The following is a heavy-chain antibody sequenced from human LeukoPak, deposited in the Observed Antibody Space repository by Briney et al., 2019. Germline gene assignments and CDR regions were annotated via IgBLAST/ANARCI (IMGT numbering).Heavy chain of an antibody. D-gene: IGHD5-18*01. Sequence: PGGSLRLSCAASGFTFDDYAMHWVRQAPGKGLEWVSLISGDGGSTYYADSVKGRFTISRDNSKNSLYLQMNSLRTEDTALYYCAKDFIDSSGYYYFDYWGQGTLVTVSS. J-gene: IGHJ4*02. V-gene: IGHV3-43*02. CDR1: GFTFDDYA. CDR2: ISGDGGST. CDR3: AKDFIDSSGYYYFDY.